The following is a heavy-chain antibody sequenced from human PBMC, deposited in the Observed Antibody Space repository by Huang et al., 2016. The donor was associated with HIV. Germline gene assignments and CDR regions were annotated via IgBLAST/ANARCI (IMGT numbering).Heavy chain of an antibody. V-gene: IGHV4-34*01. D-gene: IGHD6-19*01. Sequence: QVQLYQWGAGPLRPSETLSLTCGVAGGSLHGYCWNWLRQSPGRGLEWIGEVTHGGSTKYNPSLQSRVTISVDTSKIQFSLNLTSVTATDTADYYCATSRSGSGWFLDIWGRGTLVSVS. CDR3: ATSRSGSGWFLDI. J-gene: IGHJ2*01. CDR1: GGSLHGYC. CDR2: VTHGGST.